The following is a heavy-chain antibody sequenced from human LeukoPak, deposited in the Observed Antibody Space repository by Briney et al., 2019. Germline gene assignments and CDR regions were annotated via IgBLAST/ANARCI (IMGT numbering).Heavy chain of an antibody. CDR1: GLTVSNHW. CDR2: IREERGQE. V-gene: IGHV3-7*03. Sequence: GGSLRLSCVASGLTVSNHWMSWVRRAPGKGLEWVANIREERGQEYYVDSVKGRFTISKNSAKNSLYLQMNTLRVEDTAMYYCASLDTAKQPLANHWGQGTLVTVSS. CDR3: ASLDTAKQPLANH. D-gene: IGHD5-18*01. J-gene: IGHJ5*02.